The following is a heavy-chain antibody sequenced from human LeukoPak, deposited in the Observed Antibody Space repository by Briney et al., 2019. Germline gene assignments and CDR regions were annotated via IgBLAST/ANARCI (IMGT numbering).Heavy chain of an antibody. CDR3: ARVGGGLSTHYYYGMDV. CDR1: GGSFSGYY. V-gene: IGHV4-34*01. J-gene: IGHJ6*02. Sequence: SETLSLTCAVCGGSFSGYYWSWIRQPPGKGLEWIGEINHSGSTNYNPSLKSRVTISVDTSKNQFSLKLSSVTAADTAVYYCARVGGGLSTHYYYGMDVWGQGTTVTVSS. D-gene: IGHD3-16*01. CDR2: INHSGST.